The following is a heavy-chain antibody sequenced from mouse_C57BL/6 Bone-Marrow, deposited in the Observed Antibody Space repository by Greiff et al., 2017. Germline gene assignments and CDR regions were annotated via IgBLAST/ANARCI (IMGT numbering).Heavy chain of an antibody. Sequence: EVQLQQSGPELVKPGASVKISCKASGYTFTDYYMNWVKQSHGKSLEWIGDINPNNGGTSYNQKFKGKATLTVDKSSSTAYMELRSLTSEDSAVYYCARRDLRFDYWGQGTTLTVSS. CDR1: GYTFTDYY. CDR2: INPNNGGT. D-gene: IGHD3-2*02. CDR3: ARRDLRFDY. V-gene: IGHV1-26*01. J-gene: IGHJ2*01.